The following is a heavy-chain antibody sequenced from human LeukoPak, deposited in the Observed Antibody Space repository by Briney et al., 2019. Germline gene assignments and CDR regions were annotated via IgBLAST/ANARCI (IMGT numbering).Heavy chain of an antibody. Sequence: PGGSLRLSCAASGFTFSNAWMSWVRQAPGKGLEWVGRIKSKTDGGTTDYAAPVKGRFTISRDDSKSTLYLQMNSLKTEDTAVYYCTTTDSSGWSGDLDYWGQGTLVTVSS. CDR3: TTTDSSGWSGDLDY. CDR1: GFTFSNAW. V-gene: IGHV3-15*01. D-gene: IGHD6-19*01. CDR2: IKSKTDGGTT. J-gene: IGHJ4*02.